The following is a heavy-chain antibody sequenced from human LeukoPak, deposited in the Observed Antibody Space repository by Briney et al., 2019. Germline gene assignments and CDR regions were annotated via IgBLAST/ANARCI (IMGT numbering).Heavy chain of an antibody. Sequence: GRSLRLSRAASGFTFSSYAMHWVRQAPGKGLEWVAVISYDGSNKYYADSVKGRFTISRDNSKNTLYLQMNSLRAEDTAVYYCAREAYGDYYMDVWGKGTTVTVSS. J-gene: IGHJ6*03. D-gene: IGHD4-17*01. CDR1: GFTFSSYA. V-gene: IGHV3-30-3*01. CDR3: AREAYGDYYMDV. CDR2: ISYDGSNK.